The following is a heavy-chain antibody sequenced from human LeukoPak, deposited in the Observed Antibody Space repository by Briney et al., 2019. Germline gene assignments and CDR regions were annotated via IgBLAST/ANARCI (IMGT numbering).Heavy chain of an antibody. V-gene: IGHV1-8*01. J-gene: IGHJ4*02. CDR1: GYTFTSYG. D-gene: IGHD3-3*01. CDR3: ARVGTIFGVAKGNDY. CDR2: MNPNSGNT. Sequence: ASVKVSCKASGYTFTSYGINWVRQATGQGLEWMGWMNPNSGNTGYAQKFQGRVTMTRNTSISTAYMELSSLRSEDTAVYYCARVGTIFGVAKGNDYWGQGTLVTVSS.